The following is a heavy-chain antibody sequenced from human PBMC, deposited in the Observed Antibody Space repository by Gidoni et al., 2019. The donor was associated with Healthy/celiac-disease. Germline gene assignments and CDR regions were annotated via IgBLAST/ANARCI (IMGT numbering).Heavy chain of an antibody. CDR3: ARDPQWLVRPYYYYGMDV. Sequence: EVQLVGSGGGLVQPGGSVRLYCAASGFTFCSYSMNWVRQAPGKGLEWCSYISSSSSTIYYADSVKGRFTISRDNAKNSLYLQMNSLRAEDTAVYYCARDPQWLVRPYYYYGMDVWGQGTTVTVSS. CDR2: ISSSSSTI. J-gene: IGHJ6*02. D-gene: IGHD6-19*01. CDR1: GFTFCSYS. V-gene: IGHV3-48*01.